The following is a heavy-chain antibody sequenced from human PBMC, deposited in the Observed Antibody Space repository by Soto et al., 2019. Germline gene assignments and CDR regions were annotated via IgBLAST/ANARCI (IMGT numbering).Heavy chain of an antibody. CDR2: ISGSGGST. CDR1: GFTFSSYA. Sequence: EVQLLESGGGLVQPGGSLRLSCAASGFTFSSYAMSWVRQAPGKGLEWVSAISGSGGSTYYADSVKGRFTISRDNSKNTMYLQINSLRAEDTAVYYCAKDLGTLDPRLASAINILTGYESYYYYYGMDVWGQGTTVTVSS. V-gene: IGHV3-23*01. J-gene: IGHJ6*02. D-gene: IGHD3-9*01. CDR3: AKDLGTLDPRLASAINILTGYESYYYYYGMDV.